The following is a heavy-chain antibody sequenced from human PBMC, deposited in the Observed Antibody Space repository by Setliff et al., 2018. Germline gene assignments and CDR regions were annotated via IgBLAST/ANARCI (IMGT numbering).Heavy chain of an antibody. J-gene: IGHJ4*02. CDR3: ARAGVAAADRKGLLEY. CDR1: GYTLSRHY. V-gene: IGHV1-46*01. CDR2: INPGGGSA. D-gene: IGHD6-13*01. Sequence: GASVKVSCKATGYTLSRHYMHWARQAPGQGLEWMGIINPGGGSASIVQKFQGRVTMTSDTSTSTVYMEFTGLTPEDTAVYYCARAGVAAADRKGLLEYWGQGTLVTV.